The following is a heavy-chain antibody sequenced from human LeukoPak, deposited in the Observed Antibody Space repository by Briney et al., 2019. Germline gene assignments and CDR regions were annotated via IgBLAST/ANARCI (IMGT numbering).Heavy chain of an antibody. CDR1: GFTFRSHG. J-gene: IGHJ4*02. D-gene: IGHD4-23*01. Sequence: PGGSLRLSCAAPGFTFRSHGMQWVRQGPGKGLEWVATISHDGSDIFYVESGKGRFTISRDNSKTTVYLQMTGLRTDDTGVYYCARVRDPFRWTRTLDHWGQGTRVIVSS. V-gene: IGHV3-30*03. CDR3: ARVRDPFRWTRTLDH. CDR2: ISHDGSDI.